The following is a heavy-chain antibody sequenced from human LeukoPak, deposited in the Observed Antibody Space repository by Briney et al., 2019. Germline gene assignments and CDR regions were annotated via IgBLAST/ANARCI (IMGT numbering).Heavy chain of an antibody. V-gene: IGHV3-48*01. CDR1: GFTFSSYS. J-gene: IGHJ3*02. CDR3: ARVRALDI. Sequence: PGGSLRLSCAASGFTFSSYSMKWVRQAPGKGLEWVSYISSSSSTIYYADSVKGRFTISRANAKNSLYLQMNSLRAEDTAVYYCARVRALDIWGQGTMVTVSS. CDR2: ISSSSSTI.